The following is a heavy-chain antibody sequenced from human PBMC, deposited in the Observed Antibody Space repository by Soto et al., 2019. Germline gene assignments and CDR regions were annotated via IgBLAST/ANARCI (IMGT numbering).Heavy chain of an antibody. CDR3: AKGYYYYYMDV. CDR1: GFTFDDYA. Sequence: GGSLRLSCAASGFTFDDYAMHWVRQAPGKGLEWVSGISWNSGSIGYADSVKGRFTISRDNAKNSLYLQMNSLRAEDTALYYCAKGYYYYYMDVWGKGTTVTVSS. CDR2: ISWNSGSI. J-gene: IGHJ6*03. V-gene: IGHV3-9*01.